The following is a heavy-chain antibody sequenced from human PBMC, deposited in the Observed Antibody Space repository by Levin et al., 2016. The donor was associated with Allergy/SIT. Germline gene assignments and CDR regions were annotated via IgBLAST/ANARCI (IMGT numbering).Heavy chain of an antibody. D-gene: IGHD2-21*02. CDR2: IYYTGST. CDR3: ARETIGTASDAFDI. CDR1: GDSITSGDYY. J-gene: IGHJ3*02. Sequence: SETLSLTCTVSGDSITSGDYYWSWIRQHPGKGLEWIGYIYYTGSTYYNPSLKSRLTTSVDTSKNQFSLKLSSVTAADTAVYFCARETIGTASDAFDIWGQGTMVTVSS. V-gene: IGHV4-30-4*08.